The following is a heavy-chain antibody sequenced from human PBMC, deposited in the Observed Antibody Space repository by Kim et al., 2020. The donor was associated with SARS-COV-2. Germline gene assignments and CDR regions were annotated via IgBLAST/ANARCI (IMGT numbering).Heavy chain of an antibody. CDR1: GYSFTSYW. Sequence: GESLKISCKGSGYSFTSYWIGWVRQMPGKGLEWMGIIYPGDSDTRYSPSFQGQVTISADKSISTAYLQWSSLKASDTAMYYCARHETQLARWGSFDYWGQGTLVTVSS. J-gene: IGHJ4*02. CDR3: ARHETQLARWGSFDY. D-gene: IGHD7-27*01. V-gene: IGHV5-51*01. CDR2: IYPGDSDT.